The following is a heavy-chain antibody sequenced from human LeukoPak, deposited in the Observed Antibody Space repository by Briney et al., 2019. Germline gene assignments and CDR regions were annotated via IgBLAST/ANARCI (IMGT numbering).Heavy chain of an antibody. J-gene: IGHJ3*02. CDR3: ARAAYCSSTSCYGDAFDI. CDR1: GGSISSYY. D-gene: IGHD2-2*01. CDR2: IYTSGST. Sequence: PSETLSLTCTVSGGSISSYYWSWIRQPAGKGLEWIGRIYTSGSTNYNPSLKSRVTMSVGKSKNQFSLKLSSVTAADTAVYYCARAAYCSSTSCYGDAFDIWGQGTMVTVSS. V-gene: IGHV4-4*07.